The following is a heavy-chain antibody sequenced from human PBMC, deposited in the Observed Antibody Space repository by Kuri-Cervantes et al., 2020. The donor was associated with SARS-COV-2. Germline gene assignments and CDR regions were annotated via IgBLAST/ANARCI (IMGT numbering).Heavy chain of an antibody. CDR2: IYSGGST. D-gene: IGHD2-21*02. J-gene: IGHJ4*02. CDR3: ATPGSGIVVVTPFVV. CDR1: GFTFSSYW. V-gene: IGHV3-66*01. Sequence: GGSLRLSCAASGFTFSSYWMSWVRQAPGKGLEWVSVIYSGGSTYYADSVKGRFTISRDNSKNTLYLQMNSLRPDDTALYYCATPGSGIVVVTPFVVWGQGTLVTVSS.